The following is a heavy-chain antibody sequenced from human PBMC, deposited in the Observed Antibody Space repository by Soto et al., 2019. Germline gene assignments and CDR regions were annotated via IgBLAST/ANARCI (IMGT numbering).Heavy chain of an antibody. Sequence: QVQLVQSGAEVKKPGSSVKVSCKASGGTFSSYAISWVRQAPGQGLEWMGGIIPIFGTANYAQKFQGRVTITADESTSTAYMERSSLRSEDTAVYYCARDRGSSWYKVYYYGMDVWGQGTTVTVSS. CDR2: IIPIFGTA. CDR3: ARDRGSSWYKVYYYGMDV. D-gene: IGHD6-13*01. V-gene: IGHV1-69*01. J-gene: IGHJ6*02. CDR1: GGTFSSYA.